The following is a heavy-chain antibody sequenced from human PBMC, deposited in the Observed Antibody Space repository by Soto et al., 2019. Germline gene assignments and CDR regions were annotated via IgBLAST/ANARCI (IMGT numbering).Heavy chain of an antibody. CDR2: VYATGTT. V-gene: IGHV4-4*07. D-gene: IGHD4-17*01. Sequence: PSETLSLTCSVSGGSISKFYWSWIRKTAGKGLEWMGRVYATGTTDHNPSLRSRVAMSVDISKKTFSLRLTSVTAADTGVYYCVRDGSKTLRDWFDPWGQGKLVTVSS. J-gene: IGHJ5*02. CDR3: VRDGSKTLRDWFDP. CDR1: GGSISKFY.